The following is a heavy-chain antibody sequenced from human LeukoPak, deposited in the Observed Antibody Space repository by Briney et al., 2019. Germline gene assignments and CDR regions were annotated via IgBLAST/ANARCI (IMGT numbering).Heavy chain of an antibody. J-gene: IGHJ5*02. V-gene: IGHV1-2*02. D-gene: IGHD6-19*01. CDR2: INPNSGGT. Sequence: AASVKVSCKAPGYTFTGYYMHWVRQAPGQGLEWMGWINPNSGGTNYAQKFQGRVTMTRDTSISTAYMELSRLRSDDTAVYYCARDLIAVAGIGWFDPWGQGTLVTVSS. CDR3: ARDLIAVAGIGWFDP. CDR1: GYTFTGYY.